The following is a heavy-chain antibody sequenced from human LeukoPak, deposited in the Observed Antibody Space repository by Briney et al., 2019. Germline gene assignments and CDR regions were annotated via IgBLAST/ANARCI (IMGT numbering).Heavy chain of an antibody. V-gene: IGHV4-59*12. CDR2: IYYSGST. J-gene: IGHJ5*02. CDR3: ARGRQGDWFDP. CDR1: GGSISSYY. Sequence: PSETLSLTCTVSGGSISSYYWSWIRQPPGKGLEWIGYIYYSGSTNYNPSLKSRVTISVDTSKNQFSLKLSSVTAADTAVYYCARGRQGDWFDPWGQGTLVTVSS.